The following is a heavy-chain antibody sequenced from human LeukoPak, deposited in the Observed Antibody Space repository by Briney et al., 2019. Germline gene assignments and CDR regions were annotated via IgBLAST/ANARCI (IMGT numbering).Heavy chain of an antibody. CDR2: INPKSGDT. D-gene: IGHD5-18*01. V-gene: IGHV1-2*06. CDR3: ARTSEYSPPNWFDP. Sequence: ASVKVSCKASGYTFTGYYMHWVRQAPGQGLEWMGRINPKSGDTNYAQKFQGMVTMTRDTSISTTYMELSRLRSDDTAIYYCARTSEYSPPNWFDPWGQGTLVTVSS. CDR1: GYTFTGYY. J-gene: IGHJ5*02.